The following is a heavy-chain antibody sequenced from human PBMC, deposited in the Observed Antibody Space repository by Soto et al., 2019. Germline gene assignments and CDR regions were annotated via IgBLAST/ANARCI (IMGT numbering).Heavy chain of an antibody. CDR3: ARHAAQAVPDDIKGDY. Sequence: PSESLSLTCTVSGGSISSSSYYWGWIRQPPGKGLEWIGSIYYSGSTYYNPSLKSRVTISVDTSKNQFSMKLRPVPAADTAVYYCARHAAQAVPDDIKGDYWGQGTLVNVSS. CDR1: GGSISSSSYY. V-gene: IGHV4-39*01. J-gene: IGHJ4*02. D-gene: IGHD3-22*01. CDR2: IYYSGST.